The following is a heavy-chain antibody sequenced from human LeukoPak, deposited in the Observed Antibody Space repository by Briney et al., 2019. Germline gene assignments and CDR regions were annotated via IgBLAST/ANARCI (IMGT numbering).Heavy chain of an antibody. CDR3: ARPRAMTTGVGRYFDL. CDR1: GFTFTSYA. CDR2: ISGGGENT. D-gene: IGHD1-1*01. Sequence: PGGSLRLSCAASGFTFTSYAMSWIRQAPGKGLEWVSAISGGGENTYYADYVKGRFTISRDNSKNTLYLQMNSLRAEDTATYYCARPRAMTTGVGRYFDLWGRGNLVTVSS. J-gene: IGHJ2*01. V-gene: IGHV3-23*01.